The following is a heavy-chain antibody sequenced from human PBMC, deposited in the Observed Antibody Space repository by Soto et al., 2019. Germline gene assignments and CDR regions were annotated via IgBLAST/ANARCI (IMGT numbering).Heavy chain of an antibody. D-gene: IGHD6-19*01. Sequence: GGSLRLSCAASGLTFSSYGMHWVRQAPGKGLEWVAVISYDGSNKYYADSVKGRFTISRDNSKNTLYLQMNSLRAEDTAVYYCAKVAYSSGWYQAFDIWGQGTMVTVSS. CDR2: ISYDGSNK. V-gene: IGHV3-30*18. J-gene: IGHJ3*02. CDR1: GLTFSSYG. CDR3: AKVAYSSGWYQAFDI.